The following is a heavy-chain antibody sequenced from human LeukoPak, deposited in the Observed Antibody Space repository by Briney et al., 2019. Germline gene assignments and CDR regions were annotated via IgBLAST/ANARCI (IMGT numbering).Heavy chain of an antibody. V-gene: IGHV5-51*01. J-gene: IGHJ4*02. D-gene: IGHD3-3*01. Sequence: GESLKISCKGSGYSFISYWIGWVRQMPGKGLGWMGIIYPGDSDTRYSPSFEGQVTISADKSTSTAYLQWSSLKASDTAMYYCARREGFLEWLFDPSFDYWGQGTLVTVSS. CDR1: GYSFISYW. CDR3: ARREGFLEWLFDPSFDY. CDR2: IYPGDSDT.